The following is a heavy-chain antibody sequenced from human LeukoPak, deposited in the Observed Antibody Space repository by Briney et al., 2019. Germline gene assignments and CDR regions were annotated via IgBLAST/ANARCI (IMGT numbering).Heavy chain of an antibody. CDR2: ISASGGST. J-gene: IGHJ4*02. V-gene: IGHV3-23*01. D-gene: IGHD5-12*01. Sequence: AGGSLRLSCAASGFTFSSYAMNWVRQAPGEGLDWVSAISASGGSTSYADSVKGRFTISRDNSKNTLYLQMNSLRAVDTAVYYCASQTSGYSGYSSHYWGQGTLVTVSS. CDR3: ASQTSGYSGYSSHY. CDR1: GFTFSSYA.